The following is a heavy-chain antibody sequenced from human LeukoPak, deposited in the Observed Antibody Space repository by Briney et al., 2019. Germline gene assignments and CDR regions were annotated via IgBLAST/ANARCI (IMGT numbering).Heavy chain of an antibody. J-gene: IGHJ4*02. Sequence: SETLSLTCTASGGSISSSSYYWGWIRQPPGKGLEWIGNIYYSGSTYYNPSLNSRVTISVDTSKNHFSLRLNSVTAADTAVYYCARLPSQTCFGYWGQGTLVTVSS. CDR2: IYYSGST. CDR1: GGSISSSSYY. V-gene: IGHV4-39*01. CDR3: ARLPSQTCFGY.